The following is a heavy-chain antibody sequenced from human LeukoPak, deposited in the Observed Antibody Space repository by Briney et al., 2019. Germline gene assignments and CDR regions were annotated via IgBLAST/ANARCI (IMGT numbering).Heavy chain of an antibody. J-gene: IGHJ6*03. CDR1: GFTFSGCS. V-gene: IGHV3-21*01. Sequence: GGPLRLSCAASGFTFSGCSMNWVRQAPGKGLEGVSSISTSSSYIYYADSVKGRFTISRDNAKNSLYLQMNSLRAEDTAVYYCARDPGRGAAHSYYMDVWGKGTTVTVSS. D-gene: IGHD6-6*01. CDR3: ARDPGRGAAHSYYMDV. CDR2: ISTSSSYI.